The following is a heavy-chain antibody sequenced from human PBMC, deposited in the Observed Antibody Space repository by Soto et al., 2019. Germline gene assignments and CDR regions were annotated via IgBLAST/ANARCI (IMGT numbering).Heavy chain of an antibody. D-gene: IGHD2-2*01. J-gene: IGHJ6*03. V-gene: IGHV4-59*01. CDR1: GGSISSYY. CDR3: ARVVVVPAAGGRGYYYYMDV. CDR2: IYYSGST. Sequence: PSETLSLTCTVSGGSISSYYWSWIRQPPGKGLEWIGYIYYSGSTNYNPSLKSRVTISVDTSKNQFSLKLSSVTAADTAVYYCARVVVVPAAGGRGYYYYMDVWGKGTTVTVSS.